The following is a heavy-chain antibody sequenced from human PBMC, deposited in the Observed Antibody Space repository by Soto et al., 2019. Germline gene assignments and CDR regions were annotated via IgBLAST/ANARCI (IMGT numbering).Heavy chain of an antibody. J-gene: IGHJ4*02. CDR1: GGTFNTYA. CDR2: ISPMFGAA. Sequence: QVQLVQSGAEMKKPGSSVKVSCQSSGGTFNTYAMNWLRQAPGQGPEWMGDISPMFGAANYAPKFQGRVTITADESTGKSYMQLSSLTSEDTALYFCAREVQVHTPAFVYWGQGTLVTVSS. CDR3: AREVQVHTPAFVY. D-gene: IGHD3-10*01. V-gene: IGHV1-69*19.